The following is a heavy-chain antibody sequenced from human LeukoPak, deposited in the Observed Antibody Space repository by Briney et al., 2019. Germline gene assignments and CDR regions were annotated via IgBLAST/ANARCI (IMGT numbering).Heavy chain of an antibody. V-gene: IGHV3-21*01. CDR1: KFTFSDYS. J-gene: IGHJ4*02. Sequence: GGSLRLSCAASKFTFSDYSMSWVRQAPGKGLEWVSSISSIRNYIYYADSVKGRFTVSRDNAKNSLYLQMNSLRAEDTAVYYCARGPWSSSGYLTLEGGYYFDYWGQGTLVTVSS. CDR2: ISSIRNYI. CDR3: ARGPWSSSGYLTLEGGYYFDY. D-gene: IGHD6-13*01.